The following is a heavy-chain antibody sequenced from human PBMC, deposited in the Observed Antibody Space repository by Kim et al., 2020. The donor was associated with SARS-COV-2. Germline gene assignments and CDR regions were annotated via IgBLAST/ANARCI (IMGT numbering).Heavy chain of an antibody. D-gene: IGHD3-10*01. CDR3: ARIITMVRGVIIKDYYYYGMDV. V-gene: IGHV1-18*01. J-gene: IGHJ6*02. Sequence: ASVKVSCKASGYTFTSYGISWVRQAPGQGLEWMGWISAYNGNTNYAQKLQGRVTMTTDTSTSTAYTELRSLRSDDTAVYYCARIITMVRGVIIKDYYYYGMDVWGQGTTVTVSS. CDR2: ISAYNGNT. CDR1: GYTFTSYG.